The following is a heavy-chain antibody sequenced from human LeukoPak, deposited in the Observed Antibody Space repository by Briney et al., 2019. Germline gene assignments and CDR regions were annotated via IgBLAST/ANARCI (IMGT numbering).Heavy chain of an antibody. CDR1: GFAFSGYG. J-gene: IGHJ4*02. Sequence: GGSLRLSCAASGFAFSGYGMHWVRQAPGKGLEWVAVLWYDGNNKYYEDSVKGRFTISRDNSKNTLYLQMNSLRAEDTAVYYCARDCRFGSTTCHDYWGQGTLVTVSS. CDR2: LWYDGNNK. V-gene: IGHV3-33*01. D-gene: IGHD2-2*01. CDR3: ARDCRFGSTTCHDY.